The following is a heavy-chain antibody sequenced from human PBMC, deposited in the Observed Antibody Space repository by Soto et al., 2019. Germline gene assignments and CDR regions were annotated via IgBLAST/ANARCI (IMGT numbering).Heavy chain of an antibody. D-gene: IGHD2-21*02. Sequence: PSETLSLTCTVSGGSISSGDYYWSWIRQPPGKGLEWIGYIYYSGSTYYNPSLKSRVTISVDTSKNQFSLKLSSVTAADTAVYYCARKGGPIVVVTAGAFDIWGQGTMVTVSS. CDR1: GGSISSGDYY. J-gene: IGHJ3*02. CDR3: ARKGGPIVVVTAGAFDI. CDR2: IYYSGST. V-gene: IGHV4-30-4*01.